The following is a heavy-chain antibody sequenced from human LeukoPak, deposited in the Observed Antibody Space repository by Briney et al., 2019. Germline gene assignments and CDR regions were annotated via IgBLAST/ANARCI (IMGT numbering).Heavy chain of an antibody. CDR1: GGTFSGYA. J-gene: IGHJ6*03. D-gene: IGHD5-18*01. V-gene: IGHV1-69*05. CDR2: IIPIFGTA. Sequence: GASVKVSCKASGGTFSGYAISWVRQAPGQGLEWMGGIIPIFGTANYAQKFQGRVTITTDESTSTAYMELSSLRSEDTAVYYCARDHPPRGYSYGLYYMDVWGKGTTVTVSS. CDR3: ARDHPPRGYSYGLYYMDV.